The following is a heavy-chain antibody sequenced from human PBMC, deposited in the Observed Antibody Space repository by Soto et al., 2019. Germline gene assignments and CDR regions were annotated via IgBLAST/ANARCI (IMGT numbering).Heavy chain of an antibody. V-gene: IGHV1-69*12. D-gene: IGHD6-19*01. CDR2: IIPIFGTA. Sequence: QVQLVQSGAEVKKPGSSVKVSCKASGGTFSSYAISWVRQAPGQGLEWMGGIIPIFGTANYAQKFQGRVTLTADESTRTAYMELRSLRSEDTAVYYCARETKAGIALADTIGYYYYGMDVWGQGTTLTVSS. CDR3: ARETKAGIALADTIGYYYYGMDV. J-gene: IGHJ6*02. CDR1: GGTFSSYA.